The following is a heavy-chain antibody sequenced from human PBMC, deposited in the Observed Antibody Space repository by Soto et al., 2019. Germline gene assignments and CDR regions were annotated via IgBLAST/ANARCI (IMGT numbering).Heavy chain of an antibody. V-gene: IGHV3-23*01. Sequence: GESLKISCAASGFTFSSYAMSWVRQAPGKGLEWVSAISGSGGSTYYADSVKGRFTISRDNSKNTLYLQMNSLRAEDTAAYYCARQRTTVTTYYFDYWGQGTLVTVSS. D-gene: IGHD4-17*01. CDR1: GFTFSSYA. CDR2: ISGSGGST. CDR3: ARQRTTVTTYYFDY. J-gene: IGHJ4*02.